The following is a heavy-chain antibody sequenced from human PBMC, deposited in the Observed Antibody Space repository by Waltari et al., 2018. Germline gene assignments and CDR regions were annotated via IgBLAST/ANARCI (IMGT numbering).Heavy chain of an antibody. CDR3: AKFPHLLRYFDWLGFFKNGMDV. D-gene: IGHD3-9*01. Sequence: EVQLVESGGGLVQPGGSLRLSCAASGFTFSSYAMSWVRQAPGQGLEWVSAISGSGGSTYYADSVKGRFTISRDNSKNTLYLQMNSLRAEDTAVYYCAKFPHLLRYFDWLGFFKNGMDVWGQGTTVTVSS. J-gene: IGHJ6*02. CDR1: GFTFSSYA. V-gene: IGHV3-23*04. CDR2: ISGSGGST.